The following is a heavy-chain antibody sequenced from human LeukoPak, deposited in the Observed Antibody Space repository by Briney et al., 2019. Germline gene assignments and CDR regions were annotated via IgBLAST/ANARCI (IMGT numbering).Heavy chain of an antibody. CDR1: GYSFTSYW. CDR2: IDHGDSDT. CDR3: ARHGIGGSGSFIWPPLDY. D-gene: IGHD6-19*01. J-gene: IGHJ4*02. Sequence: GESLKISCKGSGYSFTSYWIGWGRQMPGKGLEWMGIIDHGDSDTRYSPSFPAQVTISADKSLSTAYMQWSSLKASDTAMYYCARHGIGGSGSFIWPPLDYWGQGTLVTVSS. V-gene: IGHV5-51*01.